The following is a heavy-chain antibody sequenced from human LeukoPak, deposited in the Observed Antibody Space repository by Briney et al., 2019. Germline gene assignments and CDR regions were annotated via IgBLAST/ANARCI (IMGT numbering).Heavy chain of an antibody. V-gene: IGHV1-69*01. D-gene: IGHD3-22*01. CDR1: GGGFTFTSHA. CDR3: AGFFYDNSGDAFDI. Sequence: GSSVKVSCKASGGGFTFTSHAISWVRQAPGQGLEWMGGLIPIYGSANYAQKFQGRVTITSDESTRTVYMELSSLRPEDSAVYYCAGFFYDNSGDAFDIWGQGTMVTASS. J-gene: IGHJ3*02. CDR2: LIPIYGSA.